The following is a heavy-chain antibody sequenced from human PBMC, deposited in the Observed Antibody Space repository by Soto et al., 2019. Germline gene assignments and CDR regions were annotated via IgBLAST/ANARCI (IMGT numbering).Heavy chain of an antibody. D-gene: IGHD2-15*01. Sequence: EVQLVESGGGLVQPGGSLRLSCAASGFTFTHYWMHWVRQVPGKGLVWVSRIDGDGSTINYADFVKGRFTISRDNVKNTVHLQMNSLSADDTGIYYCERDFTPAETPGDDFDYWGQGTPVTISS. CDR1: GFTFTHYW. CDR3: ERDFTPAETPGDDFDY. CDR2: IDGDGSTI. J-gene: IGHJ4*02. V-gene: IGHV3-74*01.